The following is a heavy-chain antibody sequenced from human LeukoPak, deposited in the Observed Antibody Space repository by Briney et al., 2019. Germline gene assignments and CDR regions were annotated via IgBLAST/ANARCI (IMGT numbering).Heavy chain of an antibody. J-gene: IGHJ4*02. Sequence: SLKVSCKASGGTFSSYAISWVRQAPGQGLEWRRGIIPIFGTANYAQKFQGRVMITTDESTSTAYMELSSLRSEDTAVYYCARTPGYSSSWYGYFDYWGQGTLVTVSS. CDR2: IIPIFGTA. V-gene: IGHV1-69*05. D-gene: IGHD6-13*01. CDR3: ARTPGYSSSWYGYFDY. CDR1: GGTFSSYA.